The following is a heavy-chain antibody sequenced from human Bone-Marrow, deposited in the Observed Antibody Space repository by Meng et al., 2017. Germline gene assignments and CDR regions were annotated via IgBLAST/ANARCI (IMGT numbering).Heavy chain of an antibody. CDR3: ARGPLSAAGTMGYFQH. V-gene: IGHV4-31*03. Sequence: QVQLQESGPGLVKPSQTLSLTCTVSGGSISSGGYYWSWIRQHPGKGLEWIGYIYYSGSTYYNPSLKSRVTISVDTSKNQFSLKLSSVTAADTAVYYCARGPLSAAGTMGYFQHWGQGTLVTVSS. J-gene: IGHJ1*01. CDR2: IYYSGST. CDR1: GGSISSGGYY. D-gene: IGHD6-13*01.